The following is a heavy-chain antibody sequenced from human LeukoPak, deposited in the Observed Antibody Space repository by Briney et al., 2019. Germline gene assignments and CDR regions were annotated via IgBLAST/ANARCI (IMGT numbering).Heavy chain of an antibody. CDR1: GGTFSSYA. Sequence: ASVQVSCKAAGGTFSSYAISWGRRAPGPRREWRGRIIPILGIANYAQKLQDRVTTTADKSTSTAYMELSSLRSEDTAVYYCAREAAAAGVDYYGMDVWGQGTTVTVSS. D-gene: IGHD6-13*01. J-gene: IGHJ6*02. CDR2: IIPILGIA. V-gene: IGHV1-69*04. CDR3: AREAAAAGVDYYGMDV.